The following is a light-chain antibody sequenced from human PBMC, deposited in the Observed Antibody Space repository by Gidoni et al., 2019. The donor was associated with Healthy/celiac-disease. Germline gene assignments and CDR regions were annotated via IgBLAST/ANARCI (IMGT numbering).Light chain of an antibody. Sequence: IVLTQSPATLSLSPGERATLSCRASQSVSSYLAWYQQKPGQAPRLLIYDASNRATGIPARFSGSGSGTDFTLTISSLEPEDFAVYYCQQRSNWRCRFGQWTKLEIK. CDR2: DAS. CDR3: QQRSNWRCR. V-gene: IGKV3-11*01. CDR1: QSVSSY. J-gene: IGKJ2*04.